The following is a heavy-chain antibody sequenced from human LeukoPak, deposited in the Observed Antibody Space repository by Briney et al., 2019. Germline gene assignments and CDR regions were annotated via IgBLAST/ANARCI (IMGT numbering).Heavy chain of an antibody. CDR3: ARLLLAAAGQHFDY. CDR1: GDSISSSTSSTTYY. Sequence: PSETLSLTCTVSGDSISSSTSSTTYYWGWIRQPPGKGLEWIGSITYSGATHYNESLKSRVTISVDTSRNQFSLKLSSVTAADTAVYYCARLLLAAAGQHFDYWGQGTLVAVSS. CDR2: ITYSGAT. V-gene: IGHV4-39*07. J-gene: IGHJ4*02. D-gene: IGHD6-13*01.